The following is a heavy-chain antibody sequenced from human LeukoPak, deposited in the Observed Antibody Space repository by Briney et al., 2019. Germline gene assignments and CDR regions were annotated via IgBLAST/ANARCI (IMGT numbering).Heavy chain of an antibody. Sequence: PGGSLRLSCAASGFIFRNYAMSWVRQAPGKGLEWVSAITGSGDTTYYADSVKGRFTISRDNSKNTLYVEMNTLRAEDTAVYYCAKFGSYGPAADYWGQGTLVTVSS. J-gene: IGHJ4*02. CDR3: AKFGSYGPAADY. CDR1: GFIFRNYA. V-gene: IGHV3-23*01. D-gene: IGHD5-18*01. CDR2: ITGSGDTT.